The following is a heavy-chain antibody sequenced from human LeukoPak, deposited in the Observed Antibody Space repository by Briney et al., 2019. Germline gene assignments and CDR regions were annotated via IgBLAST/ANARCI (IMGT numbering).Heavy chain of an antibody. Sequence: SETLSLTCAVCGGSFSGYYWSWIRQPPGKGLEWIGEINHSGSTNYNPSLKSRVTISVDTSKNQFSLKLSSVTAADTAVYYCARFGRYGSGDYWGQGTLVTVSS. D-gene: IGHD3-10*01. CDR3: ARFGRYGSGDY. CDR1: GGSFSGYY. CDR2: INHSGST. V-gene: IGHV4-34*01. J-gene: IGHJ4*02.